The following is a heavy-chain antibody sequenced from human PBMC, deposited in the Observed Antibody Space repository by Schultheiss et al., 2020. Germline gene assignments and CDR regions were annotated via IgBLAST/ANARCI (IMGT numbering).Heavy chain of an antibody. Sequence: GGSLRLSCAASGFTFSSYAMHWVRQASGKGLEWVAVISYDGSNKYYADSVKGRFTISRDNSKNTLYLQMNSLRAEDTAVYYCAPTPHYFDYWGQGTLVTVSS. CDR3: APTPHYFDY. V-gene: IGHV3-30-3*01. J-gene: IGHJ4*02. CDR1: GFTFSSYA. CDR2: ISYDGSNK.